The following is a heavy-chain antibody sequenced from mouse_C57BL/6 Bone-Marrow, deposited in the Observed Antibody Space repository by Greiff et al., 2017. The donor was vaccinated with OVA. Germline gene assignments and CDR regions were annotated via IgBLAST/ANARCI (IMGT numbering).Heavy chain of an antibody. CDR2: IYPRSGNT. V-gene: IGHV1-55*01. Sequence: VQLQQPGAELVKPGASVKMSCKASGYTSTSYWITWVKQRPGQGLEWIGEIYPRSGNTYYNEKFKGKATLTADKSSSTAYMELRSLTSEDSAVYFCARSLEAWFAYWGQGTLVTVSA. CDR3: ARSLEAWFAY. CDR1: GYTSTSYW. D-gene: IGHD6-2*01. J-gene: IGHJ3*01.